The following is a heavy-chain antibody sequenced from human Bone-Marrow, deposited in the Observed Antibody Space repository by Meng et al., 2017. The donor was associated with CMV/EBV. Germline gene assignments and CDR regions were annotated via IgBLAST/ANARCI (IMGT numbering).Heavy chain of an antibody. CDR2: ISSSGSTI. J-gene: IGHJ4*02. Sequence: GESLKISCAASGFTFSDYYMSWIRQAPGKGLEWVSYISSSGSTIYYADSVKGRFTISRDNAKNSLYLQMNSLRAEDTAVYYCASSGSSLHYFDYWGQGTLVTVSS. CDR1: GFTFSDYY. V-gene: IGHV3-11*04. D-gene: IGHD6-6*01. CDR3: ASSGSSLHYFDY.